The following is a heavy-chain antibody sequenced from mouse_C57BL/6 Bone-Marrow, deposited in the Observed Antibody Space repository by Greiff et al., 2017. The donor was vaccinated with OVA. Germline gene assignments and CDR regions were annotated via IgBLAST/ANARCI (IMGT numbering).Heavy chain of an antibody. CDR1: GYTFTGYW. Sequence: QVQLPQSGAELMKPGASVKLSCKATGYTFTGYWIEWVKQRPGHGLEWIGEILPGSGSTNYNEKFKGQAPFTADTSSNTAYMQLSCLTTEDSAIYYCARGGGIYDPYYFDYWGQGTTLTVSS. V-gene: IGHV1-9*01. CDR3: ARGGGIYDPYYFDY. CDR2: ILPGSGST. D-gene: IGHD2-3*01. J-gene: IGHJ2*01.